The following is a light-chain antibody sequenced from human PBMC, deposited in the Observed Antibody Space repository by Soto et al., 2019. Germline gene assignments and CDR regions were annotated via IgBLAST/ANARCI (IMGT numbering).Light chain of an antibody. V-gene: IGKV1-9*01. CDR3: QQLNSYPPWT. CDR2: AAS. Sequence: DIPLTQSPSFLSASVGDRVTITCRASQGISRYLAWYQQKPGKAPKLLIYAASTLQSGVPSRFSGSGSGTEFTLTISSLQPEDFATYYCQQLNSYPPWTFGQGTKVEIK. J-gene: IGKJ1*01. CDR1: QGISRY.